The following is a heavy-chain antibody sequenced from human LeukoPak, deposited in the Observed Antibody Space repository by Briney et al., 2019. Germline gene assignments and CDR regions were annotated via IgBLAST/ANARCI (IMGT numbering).Heavy chain of an antibody. D-gene: IGHD3-16*02. CDR3: ARSNPYYDYIWGSYRLPYYFDY. CDR1: GGSFSGYY. CDR2: INQSGST. V-gene: IGHV4-34*01. Sequence: PSETLSLTCAVYGGSFSGYYWSWIREPPGKGLEWIGEINQSGSTSYNPSLKSRVTISVDTSKNQFSLKLSSVTAADTAVYYCARSNPYYDYIWGSYRLPYYFDYWGQGTLVTVSS. J-gene: IGHJ4*02.